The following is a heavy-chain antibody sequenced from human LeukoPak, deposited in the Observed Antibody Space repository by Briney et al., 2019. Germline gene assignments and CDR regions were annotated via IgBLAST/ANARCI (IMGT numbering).Heavy chain of an antibody. CDR3: ASTIFGVVIGIGAFDY. D-gene: IGHD3-3*01. V-gene: IGHV4-34*01. J-gene: IGHJ4*02. CDR2: IYYSGST. CDR1: GGSFSGYY. Sequence: SETLSLTCAVYGGSFSGYYWSWIRQPPRKGLEWIGSIYYSGSTYYNPSLKSRVTISVDTSKSQFSLKLSSVTAADTAVYYCASTIFGVVIGIGAFDYWGQGTLVTVSS.